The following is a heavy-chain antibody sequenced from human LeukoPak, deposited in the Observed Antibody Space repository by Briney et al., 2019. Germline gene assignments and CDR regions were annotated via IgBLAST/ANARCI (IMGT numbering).Heavy chain of an antibody. CDR2: MYYRGTT. J-gene: IGHJ4*02. CDR1: GGSISSSSYH. D-gene: IGHD2-21*01. CDR3: AREYSRSVVAGSRPDL. Sequence: SETLALTCSVSGGSISSSSYHWGWLRQSPGKGLEWIGSMYYRGTTYENSSLKSRLTLSIDTSNNQFSLKLTSVTAADTAVYFCAREYSRSVVAGSRPDLWGQGLLVTVSS. V-gene: IGHV4-39*02.